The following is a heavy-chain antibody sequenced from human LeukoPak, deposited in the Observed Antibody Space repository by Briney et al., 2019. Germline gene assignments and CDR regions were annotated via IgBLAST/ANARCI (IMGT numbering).Heavy chain of an antibody. V-gene: IGHV4-31*03. CDR1: GGSISSGAYY. CDR3: ARDTTPHWFDP. CDR2: IYYSGST. J-gene: IGHJ5*02. D-gene: IGHD1-1*01. Sequence: TLSLTCTVSGGSISSGAYYWSWIRQHPGKGLEWIGYIYYSGSTSYNPSLKSRVTISVDTSKNQFSLKLSSVTAADTAVYYCARDTTPHWFDPWGQGTLVTVSS.